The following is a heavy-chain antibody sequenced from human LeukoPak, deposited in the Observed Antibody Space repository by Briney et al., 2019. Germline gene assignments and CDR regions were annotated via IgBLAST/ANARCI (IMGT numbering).Heavy chain of an antibody. CDR1: GGSISSSSYY. V-gene: IGHV4-39*01. Sequence: PSETLSLTCTVSGGSISSSSYYWGWIRQPPGKGLEWIGSIYYSGSTYYNPSLKSRLTISVDTSKNQFSLKLSSVTAADTAVYYCASLAARLPFDYWGQGTLVTVSS. D-gene: IGHD6-6*01. CDR2: IYYSGST. CDR3: ASLAARLPFDY. J-gene: IGHJ4*02.